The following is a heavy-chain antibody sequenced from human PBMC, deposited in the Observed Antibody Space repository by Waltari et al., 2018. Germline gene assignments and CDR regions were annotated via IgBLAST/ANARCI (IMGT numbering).Heavy chain of an antibody. D-gene: IGHD5-18*01. J-gene: IGHJ4*02. CDR3: ASGDTAMVKLNY. V-gene: IGHV1-69*01. CDR1: GGTFSSYA. Sequence: QVQLVQSGAEVKKPGSSVKVSCKASGGTFSSYAISWVRQAPGQGLEWMGGIIPICGTAKDAQKFQGRVTITADESTSTAYMELSSLRSEDTAVDYCASGDTAMVKLNYWGQGTLVTVSS. CDR2: IIPICGTA.